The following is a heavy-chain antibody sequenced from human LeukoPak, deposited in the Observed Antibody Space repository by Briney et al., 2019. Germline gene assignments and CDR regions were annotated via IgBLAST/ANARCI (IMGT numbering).Heavy chain of an antibody. J-gene: IGHJ2*01. Sequence: ASVKVSCKTSGYTFTGYFMHWVRQAPGQGLEWMGWINPNSGGTNYAQKLQGRVTMTRDTSISTAYMELTRLRSDDTAMYYCSREGDYGDYGRLWYFDLWGRGTLVTVSS. CDR3: SREGDYGDYGRLWYFDL. V-gene: IGHV1-2*02. CDR2: INPNSGGT. D-gene: IGHD4-17*01. CDR1: GYTFTGYF.